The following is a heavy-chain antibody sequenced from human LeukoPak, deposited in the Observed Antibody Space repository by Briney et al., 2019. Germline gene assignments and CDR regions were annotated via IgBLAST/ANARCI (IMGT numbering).Heavy chain of an antibody. D-gene: IGHD5-12*01. CDR2: IYYSGST. CDR3: VRLVGGDIDY. CDR1: GGSISSYY. Sequence: SETLSLTCTVSGGSISSYYWSWIRQPPGKGLEWIGYIYYSGSTNYNPSLKSRVTISVDTSKNQFSLQLNSVTPEDTAVYFCVRLVGGDIDYWGQGTLVTVSS. J-gene: IGHJ4*02. V-gene: IGHV4-59*12.